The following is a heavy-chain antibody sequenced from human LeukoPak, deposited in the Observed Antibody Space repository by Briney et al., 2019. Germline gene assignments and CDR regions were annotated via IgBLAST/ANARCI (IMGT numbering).Heavy chain of an antibody. CDR3: AREKGYSYGSFDP. V-gene: IGHV3-48*04. CDR1: GFTFSSYS. Sequence: GGSLRLSCAASGFTFSSYSMNWVRQAPGKGLEWVSYISSSSSTIYYADSVKGRFTISRDNAKNSLYLQMNSLRAEDTAVYYCAREKGYSYGSFDPWGQGTLVTVSS. J-gene: IGHJ5*02. D-gene: IGHD5-18*01. CDR2: ISSSSSTI.